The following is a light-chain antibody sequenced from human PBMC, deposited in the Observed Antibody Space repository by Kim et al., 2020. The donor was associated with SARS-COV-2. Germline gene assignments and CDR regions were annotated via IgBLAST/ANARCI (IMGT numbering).Light chain of an antibody. V-gene: IGLV3-1*01. J-gene: IGLJ2*01. CDR1: ELGDKY. CDR3: QAWDSGTAVV. Sequence: VSPGQTASITCSGDELGDKYVFWYQQTPGQSPVLVIYQDIKRPSGIPERFSASNVGNTATLTISGTQATDEADYYCQAWDSGTAVVFGEGTQLTVL. CDR2: QDI.